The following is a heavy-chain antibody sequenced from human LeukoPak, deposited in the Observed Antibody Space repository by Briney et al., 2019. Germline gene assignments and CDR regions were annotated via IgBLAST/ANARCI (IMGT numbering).Heavy chain of an antibody. J-gene: IGHJ4*02. CDR3: TRSFNWGSDY. Sequence: GGSLRLSCAVSGFTFSGSAIHWVRQASGKGLEWVGCIRSKANSYATGYGASVKGRFTISRDDSRNTAYLQMSSLKTEDTAIYFCTRSFNWGSDYWGQGTLVTVSS. CDR2: IRSKANSYAT. CDR1: GFTFSGSA. V-gene: IGHV3-73*01. D-gene: IGHD7-27*01.